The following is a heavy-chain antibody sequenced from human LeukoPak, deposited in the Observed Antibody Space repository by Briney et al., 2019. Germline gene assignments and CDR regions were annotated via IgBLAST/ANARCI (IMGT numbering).Heavy chain of an antibody. CDR1: GGSISSYY. V-gene: IGHV4-4*07. J-gene: IGHJ1*01. CDR3: AAEGVGATTFPAYFQH. CDR2: IYTSGST. D-gene: IGHD1-26*01. Sequence: PSETLSLTCTVSGGSISSYYWSWIRQPAGKGLEWIGRIYTSGSTNYNPSLKSRVTISVDKSKNQFSLKLSSVTAADTAVYYCAAEGVGATTFPAYFQHWGQGTLVTVSS.